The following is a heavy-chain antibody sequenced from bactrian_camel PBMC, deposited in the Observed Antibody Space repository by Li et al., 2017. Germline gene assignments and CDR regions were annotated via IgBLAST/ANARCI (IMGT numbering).Heavy chain of an antibody. V-gene: IGHV3-1*01. Sequence: VQLVESGGGLVQPGGSLRLSCAASGFAFDDYYMGWIRQAPGKGLEWVSAISWSGDSTYYADSVKGRFSISRDNAKNTVYLQTTSLQSEDTALYYCAASLEGDMWDHVLSMAYWGQGTQVTVS. CDR3: AASLEGDMWDHVLSMAY. D-gene: IGHD3*01. CDR2: ISWSGDST. CDR1: GFAFDDYY. J-gene: IGHJ4*01.